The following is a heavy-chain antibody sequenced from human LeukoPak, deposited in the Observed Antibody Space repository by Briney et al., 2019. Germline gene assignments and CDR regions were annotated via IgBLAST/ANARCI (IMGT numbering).Heavy chain of an antibody. Sequence: PGESLQISCQGSGYSFSTDWIGWVRQMPGKGLEWMGIIYPGDSDTRYSPSFQGQVTISADKSISTAYLQWSSLKASDTAIYYCARRVMTTETFDYWGQGTLVTVSS. CDR1: GYSFSTDW. J-gene: IGHJ4*02. D-gene: IGHD4-17*01. V-gene: IGHV5-51*01. CDR2: IYPGDSDT. CDR3: ARRVMTTETFDY.